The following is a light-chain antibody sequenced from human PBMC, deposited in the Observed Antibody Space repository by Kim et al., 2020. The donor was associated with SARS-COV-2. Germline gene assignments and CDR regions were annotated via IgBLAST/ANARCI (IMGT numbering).Light chain of an antibody. V-gene: IGKV1-39*01. Sequence: DIQMTQSPSSLSASVGDRVTITCRASQSISSYLNWYQQKPGKAPKLLIYAASSLQSGVPSRFSGSGSGTDFTLTISSLQPEDVANYYCQQSYSTPSFGQGTKVDIK. CDR3: QQSYSTPS. CDR2: AAS. J-gene: IGKJ1*01. CDR1: QSISSY.